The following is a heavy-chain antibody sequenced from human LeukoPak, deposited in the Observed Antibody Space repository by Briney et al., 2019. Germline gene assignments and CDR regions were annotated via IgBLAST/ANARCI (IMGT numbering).Heavy chain of an antibody. J-gene: IGHJ4*02. D-gene: IGHD3/OR15-3a*01. CDR1: GGSISSSSDY. V-gene: IGHV3-7*01. Sequence: PSETLSLTCTVSGGSISSSSDYWGWIRQPPGKGLEWVAKIKQDGSEKYYVDSVKGRFTISRDNAKNSLYLQMNSLRAEDTAVYHCARGGWTFDNWGQGTLVTVSS. CDR3: ARGGWTFDN. CDR2: IKQDGSEK.